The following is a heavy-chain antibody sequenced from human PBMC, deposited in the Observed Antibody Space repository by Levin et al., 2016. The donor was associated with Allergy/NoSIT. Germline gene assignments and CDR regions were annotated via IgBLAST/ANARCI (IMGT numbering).Heavy chain of an antibody. D-gene: IGHD7-27*01. CDR3: AKDLLWLRQLANWPPGGAFDI. J-gene: IGHJ3*02. CDR1: GFTFSSYG. V-gene: IGHV3-30*18. Sequence: GESLKISCAASGFTFSSYGMHWVRQAPGKGLEWVAVISYDGSNKYYADSVKGRFTISRDNSKNTLYLQMNSLRAEDTAVYYCAKDLLWLRQLANWPPGGAFDIWGQGTMVTVSS. CDR2: ISYDGSNK.